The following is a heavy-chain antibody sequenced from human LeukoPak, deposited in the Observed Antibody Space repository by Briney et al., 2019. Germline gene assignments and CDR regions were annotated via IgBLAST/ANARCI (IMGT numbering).Heavy chain of an antibody. CDR2: ISSSSSTI. Sequence: GGSLRLSCAASGFTFSSYSMNWVRQAPGKGLEWVSYISSSSSTIYYADSVKGRFTISRDNAKNSLYLQMNSLRAEDTAVYYCAKGRYDPVPFFDYWGQGTLVTVSS. V-gene: IGHV3-48*01. CDR3: AKGRYDPVPFFDY. D-gene: IGHD1-1*01. J-gene: IGHJ4*02. CDR1: GFTFSSYS.